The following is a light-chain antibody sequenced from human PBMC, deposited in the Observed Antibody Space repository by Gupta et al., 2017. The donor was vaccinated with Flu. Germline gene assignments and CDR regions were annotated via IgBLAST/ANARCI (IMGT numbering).Light chain of an antibody. Sequence: DIVMPQFPASRAVPLGERAPISCKFSQTGFYSSNNKNYLAWYQQKPGQPPKLLIYWASNRESGVPDRFSGSGSGTDFTLSISGLQAEDVAVYYCQHDDHTPYTFGQGTTLEIK. V-gene: IGKV4-1*01. CDR1: QTGFYSSNNKNY. CDR2: WAS. CDR3: QHDDHTPYT. J-gene: IGKJ2*01.